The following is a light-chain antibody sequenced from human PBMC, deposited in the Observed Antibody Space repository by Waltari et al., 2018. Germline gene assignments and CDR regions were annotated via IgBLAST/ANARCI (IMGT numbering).Light chain of an antibody. J-gene: IGKJ1*01. CDR3: QQYNNWPPWT. Sequence: EIVMTQSPATLSLSPGERATLSCRASQSVNINLAWYQQKPGQGPRLLIYGASTRATAIPARVSGSGSGTEFTLTISSLQSEEFAVYYCQQYNNWPPWTFGQGTKVEIK. V-gene: IGKV3-15*01. CDR1: QSVNIN. CDR2: GAS.